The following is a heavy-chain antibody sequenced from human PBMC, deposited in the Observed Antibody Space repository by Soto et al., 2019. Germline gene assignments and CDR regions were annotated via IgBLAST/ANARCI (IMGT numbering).Heavy chain of an antibody. CDR3: ARGYDQWLADNGPEGFDP. D-gene: IGHD6-19*01. CDR1: GESFSGYR. J-gene: IGHJ5*02. Sequence: SETLSLTCAVYGESFSGYRWTWIRQAPGKGLEWIGEINHSGSTNYNPSLKSRVTISVDTSKNQFSLKLSSVASADTAVYYCARGYDQWLADNGPEGFDPWGQGTLVTVSS. V-gene: IGHV4-34*01. CDR2: INHSGST.